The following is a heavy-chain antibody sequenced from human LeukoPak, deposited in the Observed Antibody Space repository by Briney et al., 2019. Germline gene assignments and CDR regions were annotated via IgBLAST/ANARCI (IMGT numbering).Heavy chain of an antibody. CDR3: ARRARDGYNSARGPNWFDP. CDR2: IYPGDSDT. Sequence: GESLKISCKGSGYSFTSYWIGWVRQMPGKGLEWMGIIYPGDSDTRYSPSFQGQVTISADKSISTAYLQWSSLKASDTAMYYCARRARDGYNSARGPNWFDPWGQGTLVTVSS. CDR1: GYSFTSYW. V-gene: IGHV5-51*01. J-gene: IGHJ5*02. D-gene: IGHD5-24*01.